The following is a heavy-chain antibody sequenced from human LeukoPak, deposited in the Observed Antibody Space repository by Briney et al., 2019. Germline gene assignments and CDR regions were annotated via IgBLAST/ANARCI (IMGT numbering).Heavy chain of an antibody. D-gene: IGHD3-22*01. Sequence: PGGSLRLSCAASGFTFSSYAMSWVRQAPGKGLEWVSAISGSGGSTYYADSVKGRFTISRDNSKNTLYLQMNSLRAEDTAVYYCAKGGTEYYYDSSGYYVFDYWGQGTLVTVSS. CDR2: ISGSGGST. J-gene: IGHJ4*02. CDR3: AKGGTEYYYDSSGYYVFDY. V-gene: IGHV3-23*01. CDR1: GFTFSSYA.